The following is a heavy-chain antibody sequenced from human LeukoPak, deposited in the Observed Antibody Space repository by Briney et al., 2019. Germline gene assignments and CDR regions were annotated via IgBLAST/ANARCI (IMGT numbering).Heavy chain of an antibody. Sequence: GASVKVSCKASGYTFTGYYMHWVRQAPGQGLEWMGWINPNSGNTNYAQKLQGRVTMTTDTSTSTAYMELRSLRSDDTAVYYCAREEYYYDSSGQFVRRWDYWGQGTLVTVSS. D-gene: IGHD3-22*01. CDR2: INPNSGNT. CDR1: GYTFTGYY. J-gene: IGHJ4*02. V-gene: IGHV1-18*04. CDR3: AREEYYYDSSGQFVRRWDY.